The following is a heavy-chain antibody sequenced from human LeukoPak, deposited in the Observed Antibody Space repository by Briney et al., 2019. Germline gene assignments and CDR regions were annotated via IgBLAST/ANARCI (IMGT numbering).Heavy chain of an antibody. CDR2: IYYSGST. J-gene: IGHJ3*02. Sequence: SETLSLTCTVSGGSISSYYWSWIRQSPGKGLEWIGYIYYSGSTNYNPSLKSRVTISVDTSKNQFSLKLSSVTAADTAVYYCARDPFYDTDAFDIWGQGTMVTVSS. V-gene: IGHV4-59*01. CDR1: GGSISSYY. CDR3: ARDPFYDTDAFDI. D-gene: IGHD3-9*01.